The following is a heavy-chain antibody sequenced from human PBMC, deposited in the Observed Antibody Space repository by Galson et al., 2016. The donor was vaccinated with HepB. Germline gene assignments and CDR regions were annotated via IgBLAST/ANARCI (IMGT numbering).Heavy chain of an antibody. CDR2: IYYRGST. J-gene: IGHJ5*02. D-gene: IGHD2-15*01. V-gene: IGHV4-39*01. CDR1: GGSISSSNYY. CDR3: ARQIVVVVAATRGVDWFDP. Sequence: ETLSLTCTVSGGSISSSNYYWGWIRQPPGKGLEWIGSIYYRGSTYYNPSLKSRVTMSVDTSKNQFSLKLNSVTAADTAVYYWARQIVVVVAATRGVDWFDPWGQGTLVTVAS.